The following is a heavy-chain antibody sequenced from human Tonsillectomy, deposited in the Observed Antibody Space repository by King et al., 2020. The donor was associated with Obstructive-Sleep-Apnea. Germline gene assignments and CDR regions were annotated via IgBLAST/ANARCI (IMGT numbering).Heavy chain of an antibody. D-gene: IGHD1-26*01. CDR1: GGTFSSYA. Sequence: VQLVQSGAEVKKPGSSVKVSCKASGGTFSSYAISWVRQAPGQGLEWMRGIIPILGIANYAQKFQGRVTITADKSTSTAYMELSSLRSEDTAVYYCARPGDGRRVEWGYYYGMDVWGQGTTVTVSS. CDR3: ARPGDGRRVEWGYYYGMDV. V-gene: IGHV1-69*04. CDR2: IIPILGIA. J-gene: IGHJ6*02.